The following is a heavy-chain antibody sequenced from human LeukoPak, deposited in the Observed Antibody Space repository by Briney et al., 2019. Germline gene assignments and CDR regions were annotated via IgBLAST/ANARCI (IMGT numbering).Heavy chain of an antibody. Sequence: GGSLRLSCAASGFTFSCYGMTWVRQAPGKCLEWVSTISGSGGTTYYADSVKGRFTISRDNSKNTLYLQMNSLRAEDTAVFYCAKDYSRGWFDYWGQGTLVTVSS. CDR3: AKDYSRGWFDY. V-gene: IGHV3-23*01. D-gene: IGHD6-19*01. CDR1: GFTFSCYG. CDR2: ISGSGGTT. J-gene: IGHJ4*02.